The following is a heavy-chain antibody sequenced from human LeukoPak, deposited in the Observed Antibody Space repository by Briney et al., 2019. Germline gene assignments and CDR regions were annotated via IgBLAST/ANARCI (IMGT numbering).Heavy chain of an antibody. Sequence: AASVKVSCKASGYTFTSYDINWVRQATGQGLEWMGWMNPNSGNTGYAQKFQGRVTMTRNTSISTAYMELSSLRSEDTAVYYYARGFSFLLRYFDWLLRPENYYYYYGMDVWGQGTTVTVSS. CDR3: ARGFSFLLRYFDWLLRPENYYYYYGMDV. J-gene: IGHJ6*02. CDR1: GYTFTSYD. CDR2: MNPNSGNT. V-gene: IGHV1-8*01. D-gene: IGHD3-9*01.